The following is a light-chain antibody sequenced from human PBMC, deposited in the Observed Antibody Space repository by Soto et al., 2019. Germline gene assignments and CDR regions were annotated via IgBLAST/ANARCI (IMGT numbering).Light chain of an antibody. CDR2: AAS. CDR1: QGISSD. J-gene: IGKJ1*01. V-gene: IGKV1-8*01. Sequence: AIRMTQSPSSFSASAGDRVTITCRASQGISSDLAWYQQRPGKAPRLLIYAASTLQSGVPSRFSGSGSGTDFTLTISRLQPEDFATYYCQQSYSTPWTFGQGTKVDSK. CDR3: QQSYSTPWT.